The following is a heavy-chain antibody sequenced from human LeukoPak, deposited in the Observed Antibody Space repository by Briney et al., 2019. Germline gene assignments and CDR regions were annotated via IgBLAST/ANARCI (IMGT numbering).Heavy chain of an antibody. Sequence: PSETLSLTCTVSGGSISSSSYYWGWIRQPPGKGLKWIGSIYYSGSTYYNPSLKSRVTISVDTSKNQFSLKLSSVTAADTAVYYCARIGQWLVERDYWGQGTLVTVSS. V-gene: IGHV4-39*01. J-gene: IGHJ4*02. CDR2: IYYSGST. CDR1: GGSISSSSYY. D-gene: IGHD6-19*01. CDR3: ARIGQWLVERDY.